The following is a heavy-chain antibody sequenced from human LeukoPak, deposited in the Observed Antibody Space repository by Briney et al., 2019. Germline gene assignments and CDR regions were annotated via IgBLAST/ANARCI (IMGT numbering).Heavy chain of an antibody. D-gene: IGHD3-10*01. V-gene: IGHV1-8*01. CDR1: GYTFTSYD. J-gene: IGHJ4*02. Sequence: ASVKVSCKASGYTFTSYDINWARQATGQGLEWMGWMNPNSGNTGYAQKVQGRVTMTRNNSISTAYMELSSLRSEDTAVYYCARGDLWFGESFDYWGQGTLVTVSS. CDR3: ARGDLWFGESFDY. CDR2: MNPNSGNT.